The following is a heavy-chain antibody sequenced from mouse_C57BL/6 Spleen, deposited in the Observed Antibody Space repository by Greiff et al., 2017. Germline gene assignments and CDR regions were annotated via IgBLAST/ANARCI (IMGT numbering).Heavy chain of an antibody. D-gene: IGHD1-1*01. V-gene: IGHV1-15*01. Sequence: VKVVESGAELVRPGASVTLSCKASGYTFTDYEMHWVKQTPVHGLEWIGAIDPETGGTAYNQKFKGKAILTADKSSSTAYMELRSLTSEDSAVYYCTKGYYYGSSYSSYWYFDVWGTGTTVTVSS. CDR3: TKGYYYGSSYSSYWYFDV. J-gene: IGHJ1*03. CDR1: GYTFTDYE. CDR2: IDPETGGT.